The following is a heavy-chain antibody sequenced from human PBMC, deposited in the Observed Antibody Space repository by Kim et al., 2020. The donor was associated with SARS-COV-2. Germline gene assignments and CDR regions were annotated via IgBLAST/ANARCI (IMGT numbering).Heavy chain of an antibody. CDR2: IYPSDSDT. Sequence: GESLKISCKSSGYSLTNYWIAWVRQMPGKGLECVGFIYPSDSDTRYSPSFQGQVTISADKSISTAYLQWSSLKASDSAIYYCARRLGDTYWYFDLWGRGTLVTVSS. CDR1: GYSLTNYW. J-gene: IGHJ2*01. V-gene: IGHV5-51*01. D-gene: IGHD3-16*01. CDR3: ARRLGDTYWYFDL.